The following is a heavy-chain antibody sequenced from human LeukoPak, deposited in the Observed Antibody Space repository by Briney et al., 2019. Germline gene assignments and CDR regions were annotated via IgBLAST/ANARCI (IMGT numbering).Heavy chain of an antibody. V-gene: IGHV1-46*01. CDR3: ARADSSGWYEDY. J-gene: IGHJ4*02. CDR2: INPSGGST. CDR1: GYTFTSYY. Sequence: ASVKVSCKASGYTFTSYYMHWVRQAPGQGLEWMGIINPSGGSTNYAQKFQGRVTITADESTSTAYMELSSLRSEDTAVYYCARADSSGWYEDYWGQGTLVTVSS. D-gene: IGHD6-19*01.